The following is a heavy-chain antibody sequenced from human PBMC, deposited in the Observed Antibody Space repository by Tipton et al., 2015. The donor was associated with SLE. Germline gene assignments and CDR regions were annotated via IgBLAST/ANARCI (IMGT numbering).Heavy chain of an antibody. Sequence: TLSLTCAVYGGSFSGYYWSWIRQPPGKGLEWIGEINHSGSTNYNPSLKSRVTISVDTSKNQFSLKLSSVTAADTAVYYCARGPTNWFDPWGQGTLVTVSS. J-gene: IGHJ5*02. V-gene: IGHV4-34*01. CDR3: ARGPTNWFDP. CDR1: GGSFSGYY. CDR2: INHSGST.